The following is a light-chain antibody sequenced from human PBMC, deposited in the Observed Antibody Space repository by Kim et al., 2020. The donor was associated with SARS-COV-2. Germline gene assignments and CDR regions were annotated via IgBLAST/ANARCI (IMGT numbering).Light chain of an antibody. CDR3: QQYSSYPYT. Sequence: DIQMTQSPSSLSASVGDRVTITCRASQGIDNWLAWYQQKPEKAPKCLIYVASILQSGVPSRFSGSRSGTEFTLTISSLQPEDFATYYCQQYSSYPYTVGQGTKLEI. V-gene: IGKV1D-16*01. CDR1: QGIDNW. CDR2: VAS. J-gene: IGKJ2*01.